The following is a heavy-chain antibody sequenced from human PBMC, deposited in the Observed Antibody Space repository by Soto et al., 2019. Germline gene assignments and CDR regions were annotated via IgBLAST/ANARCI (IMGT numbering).Heavy chain of an antibody. CDR2: IFSNDEK. CDR3: GRTLGEAYVILTSYYRIDS. D-gene: IGHD3-9*01. CDR1: GFSLSNARMG. J-gene: IGHJ4*02. V-gene: IGHV2-26*01. Sequence: QVTLKESGPVLVKPTETLTLTCTVSGFSLSNARMGVSWIRQPPGKALEWLAHIFSNDEKSYSTSLKSRLTISEDTYKSPGVLTMPNMDPVDQATYYCGRTLGEAYVILTSYYRIDSWGQGTLVTVSS.